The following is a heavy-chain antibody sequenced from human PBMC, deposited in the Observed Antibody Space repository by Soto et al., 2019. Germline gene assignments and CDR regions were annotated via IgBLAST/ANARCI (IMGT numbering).Heavy chain of an antibody. CDR3: ASRTIFGGAGAFDI. V-gene: IGHV4-31*03. CDR2: IYYSGST. J-gene: IGHJ3*02. Sequence: SETLSLTCTVSGGSISSGGYYWSWIRQHPGKGLEWIGYIYYSGSTYYNPSLKSRVTISVDTSKNQFSLKLSSVTAADTAVYYCASRTIFGGAGAFDIWGQGTMLTVSS. D-gene: IGHD3-3*01. CDR1: GGSISSGGYY.